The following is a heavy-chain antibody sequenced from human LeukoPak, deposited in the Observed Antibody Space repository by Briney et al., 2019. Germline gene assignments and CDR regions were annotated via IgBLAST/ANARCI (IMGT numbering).Heavy chain of an antibody. V-gene: IGHV3-30*02. CDR3: AKDIKAVAAMSGDAFDI. CDR1: GFTFSSYG. CDR2: IRYDGSNK. D-gene: IGHD6-19*01. J-gene: IGHJ3*02. Sequence: PGGSLRLSCAASGFTFSSYGMHWVRQAPGKGLEWVAFIRYDGSNKYYADSVKGRFTISRDNSKSTLYLQMNSLRAEDTAVYYCAKDIKAVAAMSGDAFDIWGQGTMVTVSS.